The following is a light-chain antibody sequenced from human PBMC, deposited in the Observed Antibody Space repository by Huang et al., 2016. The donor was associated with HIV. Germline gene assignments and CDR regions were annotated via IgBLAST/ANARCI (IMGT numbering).Light chain of an antibody. J-gene: IGKJ2*01. CDR1: QSVTNW. CDR3: QQYNSDSYT. CDR2: RAS. V-gene: IGKV1-5*03. Sequence: DIQMTQSPSTPSASVRDRVTITCRASQSVTNWLAWYQQKPGKAPKLLIYRASTLESGVPSRFSGSGSGTEFTLTISSLQPDDFASYYCQQYNSDSYTFGQGTKLEIK.